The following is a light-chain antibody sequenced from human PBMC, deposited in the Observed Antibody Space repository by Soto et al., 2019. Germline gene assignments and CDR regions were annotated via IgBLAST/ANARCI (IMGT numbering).Light chain of an antibody. CDR2: AAS. V-gene: IGKV1-39*01. J-gene: IGKJ3*01. CDR1: QSISDY. Sequence: DIQMTQSPFSLSASLGDRVTITCRASQSISDYLNWYQQKPGKGPKLLIFAASSLQVGVPSRFSGSGSGTDFTLTISSLQPEDFATDFCQQSHSAPCTFGPGTTVDIK. CDR3: QQSHSAPCT.